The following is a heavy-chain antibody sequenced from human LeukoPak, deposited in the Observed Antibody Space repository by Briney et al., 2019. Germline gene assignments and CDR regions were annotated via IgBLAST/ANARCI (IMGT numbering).Heavy chain of an antibody. CDR3: AKGPERRGFCTGSGCYSDC. J-gene: IGHJ4*02. V-gene: IGHV3-23*01. Sequence: TGGSLRLSCAASGLTFSCYVMSWARQAPGKGLEWVAAISAIGGRTYYTESVKGHFTISRDNSKNTLYLQMNSLRADDTAVYYCAKGPERRGFCTGSGCYSDCWGQGTLVTVSS. CDR1: GLTFSCYV. D-gene: IGHD2-8*02. CDR2: ISAIGGRT.